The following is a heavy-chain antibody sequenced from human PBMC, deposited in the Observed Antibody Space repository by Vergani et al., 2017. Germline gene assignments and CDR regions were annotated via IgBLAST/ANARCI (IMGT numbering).Heavy chain of an antibody. Sequence: QVQLQESGPGLVKPSETLSLTCTVSGGSITNNFWSWIRRPPGKGLEWIGYIHHSGATNSKSSLRIGVSISIDTSKSSFSLRLRSVPTADTAIYYSARDTFQFDSINYDDVFDSWGRGTMVIVSS. V-gene: IGHV4-59*01. CDR2: IHHSGAT. CDR1: GGSITNNF. D-gene: IGHD3-16*01. J-gene: IGHJ3*02. CDR3: ARDTFQFDSINYDDVFDS.